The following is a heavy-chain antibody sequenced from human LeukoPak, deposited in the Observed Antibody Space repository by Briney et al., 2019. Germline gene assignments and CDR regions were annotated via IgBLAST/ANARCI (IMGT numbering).Heavy chain of an antibody. Sequence: PGGSRKLSGAASEFTFSGIAMAWSPKVQGKGLEWSPAISGSGGSTYYADSVKGRFTISRDNSKNTLYLQMNSLRAEDTAVYYCAKEETYYYGSGSPGWGQGTLVTVSS. CDR1: EFTFSGIA. D-gene: IGHD3-10*01. CDR3: AKEETYYYGSGSPG. CDR2: ISGSGGST. V-gene: IGHV3-23*01. J-gene: IGHJ4*02.